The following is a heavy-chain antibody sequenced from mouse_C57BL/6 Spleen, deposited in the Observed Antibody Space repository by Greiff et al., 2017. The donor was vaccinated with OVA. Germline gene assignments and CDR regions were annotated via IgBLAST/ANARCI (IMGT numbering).Heavy chain of an antibody. CDR2: ISYDGSN. CDR3: AREDYYDYDGFAY. D-gene: IGHD2-4*01. CDR1: GYSITSGYY. V-gene: IGHV3-6*01. Sequence: DVQLQESGPGLVKPSQSLSLTCSVTGYSITSGYYWNWIRQFPGNKLEWMGYISYDGSNNYNPSLKNRISITRDTSKNQFFLKLNSVTTEDTATYYCAREDYYDYDGFAYWGQGTLATVSA. J-gene: IGHJ3*01.